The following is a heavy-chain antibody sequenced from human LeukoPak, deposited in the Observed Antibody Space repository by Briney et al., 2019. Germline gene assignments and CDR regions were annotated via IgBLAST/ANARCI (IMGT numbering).Heavy chain of an antibody. CDR3: AKDFPGDYALFDY. D-gene: IGHD4-17*01. CDR1: GFTFDDYA. Sequence: PGGSLRLSCAASGFTFDDYAMHWVRQAPGKGLEWVSSLSWNSDSIDYADSVKGRFTISRDNAKNSLFLQMNSLRAEDTALYYCAKDFPGDYALFDYWGQGTLVTVSS. J-gene: IGHJ4*02. CDR2: LSWNSDSI. V-gene: IGHV3-9*01.